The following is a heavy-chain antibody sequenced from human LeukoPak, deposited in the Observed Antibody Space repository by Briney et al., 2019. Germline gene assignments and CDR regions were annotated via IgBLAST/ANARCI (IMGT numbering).Heavy chain of an antibody. CDR1: GFTFSSYA. CDR3: VKPQDYGDYYPYFDY. V-gene: IGHV3-64D*06. CDR2: ISSNGGST. J-gene: IGHJ4*02. Sequence: GGSLRLSCSASGFTFSSYAMHWVRQAPGKGLEYVSAISSNGGSTYYADSVKGRFTISRDNSKNTLYLQMSSLRAEDTAVYFCVKPQDYGDYYPYFDYWGQGTLVTVSS. D-gene: IGHD4-17*01.